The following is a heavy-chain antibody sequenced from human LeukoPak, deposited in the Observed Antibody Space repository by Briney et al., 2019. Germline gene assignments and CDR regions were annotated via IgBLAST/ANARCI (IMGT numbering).Heavy chain of an antibody. V-gene: IGHV3-53*01. Sequence: GGSPRLSCAASGFTVSSNYMSWVRQAPGKGLEWVSVIYSHGSTYYADSVKGRFTISRDNSKNTLYLQMNSLRAEDTAVYYCARDSGAEAGRGIDHWGRGALVTVSS. CDR3: ARDSGAEAGRGIDH. CDR2: IYSHGST. J-gene: IGHJ4*02. D-gene: IGHD6-13*01. CDR1: GFTVSSNY.